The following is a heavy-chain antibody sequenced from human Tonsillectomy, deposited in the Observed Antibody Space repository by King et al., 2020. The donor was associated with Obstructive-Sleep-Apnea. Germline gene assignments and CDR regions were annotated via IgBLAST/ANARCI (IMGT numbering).Heavy chain of an antibody. J-gene: IGHJ4*02. CDR3: AREFATVANFDY. V-gene: IGHV3-7*03. CDR1: GFIFSSFW. D-gene: IGHD5-12*01. CDR2: IKSDGSGR. Sequence: VQLVESGGGLVQPGGSLRLSCAASGFIFSSFWMSWVRQAPGKGLEWVANIKSDGSGRVFVGSVQGRFTISRENAKNSLYLQMNSLRAEDTAVYYCAREFATVANFDYWGQGTLVTVSS.